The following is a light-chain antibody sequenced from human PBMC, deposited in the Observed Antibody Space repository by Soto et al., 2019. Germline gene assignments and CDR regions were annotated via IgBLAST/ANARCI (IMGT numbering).Light chain of an antibody. J-gene: IGKJ2*01. CDR3: QQRSNWPPT. Sequence: EIVLTQSPATLSLSPGERATLSCGASQSVSSYLAWYQQKPGQAPRLLIYDASNRATGIPARFSGSGSGTDFTLPISSLEPEDFAVYYCQQRSNWPPTFGQGTKLEI. CDR1: QSVSSY. CDR2: DAS. V-gene: IGKV3-11*01.